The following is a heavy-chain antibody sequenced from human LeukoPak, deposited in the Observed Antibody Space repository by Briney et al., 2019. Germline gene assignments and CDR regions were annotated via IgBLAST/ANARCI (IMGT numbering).Heavy chain of an antibody. Sequence: ASVKVSCKASGYTFTSYDINWVRQATGQGLEWMGWMNPNSGNTGYAQKFQGRVTMTRNTSISTAYMELSSLRSEDTAVYYCAVGATTRFAFDIWGQGTMVTVS. V-gene: IGHV1-8*01. D-gene: IGHD1-26*01. CDR3: AVGATTRFAFDI. CDR1: GYTFTSYD. CDR2: MNPNSGNT. J-gene: IGHJ3*02.